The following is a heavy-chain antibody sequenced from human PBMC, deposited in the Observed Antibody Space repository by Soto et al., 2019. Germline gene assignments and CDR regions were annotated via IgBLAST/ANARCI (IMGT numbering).Heavy chain of an antibody. J-gene: IGHJ4*02. CDR3: ARDLGYYDSSGYFDD. Sequence: XGSLRLSCAASVFTFSDYSVIWIRQAPGKGLEWVAYISSSDNIIYYADSVKGRFTISRDNAKNSLYLQMNSLRAEDTAVYYCARDLGYYDSSGYFDDWGQGTLVTVSS. D-gene: IGHD3-22*01. CDR2: ISSSDNII. CDR1: VFTFSDYS. V-gene: IGHV3-11*01.